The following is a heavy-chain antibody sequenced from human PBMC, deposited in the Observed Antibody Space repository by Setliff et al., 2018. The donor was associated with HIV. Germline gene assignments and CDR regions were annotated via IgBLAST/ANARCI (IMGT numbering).Heavy chain of an antibody. J-gene: IGHJ3*02. CDR3: ARILLYDSSAYFVNAFDI. D-gene: IGHD3-22*01. CDR2: IYYSGST. CDR1: GGSLSGHY. Sequence: SETLSLTCAVYGGSLSGHYWSWIRQPPGKGLEWIGSIYYSGSTYYNPSLKSRVTISVDTSKNQFYLKLSSVTAADTAVYYCARILLYDSSAYFVNAFDIWGQGTMVTVSS. V-gene: IGHV4-34*01.